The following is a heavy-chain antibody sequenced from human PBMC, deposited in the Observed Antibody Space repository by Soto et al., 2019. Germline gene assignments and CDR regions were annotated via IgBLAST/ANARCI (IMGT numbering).Heavy chain of an antibody. Sequence: GGSLRLSCVASGFTFSSYSMSWVRQAPGKGLEWVSGFRAGGDDGATYYADSVKGRFTISRDNSKNTLFLQMNSLRAEDTAIYYCAKKVNSGSGSQYFDYFGQGTLVTVSS. V-gene: IGHV3-23*01. CDR1: GFTFSSYS. D-gene: IGHD3-10*01. CDR2: FRAGGDDGAT. CDR3: AKKVNSGSGSQYFDY. J-gene: IGHJ4*02.